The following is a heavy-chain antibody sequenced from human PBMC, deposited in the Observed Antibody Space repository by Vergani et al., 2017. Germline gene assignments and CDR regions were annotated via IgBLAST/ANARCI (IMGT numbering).Heavy chain of an antibody. D-gene: IGHD4-11*01. Sequence: QVQLQQWGGGLLKPSETLSLTCVVNGGSFTSYHWTWIRPSPGEGLEWVGDIDHTGRPDYNPSLKSRLTMSVDNSRNQLSLTLNSVTATDTTIYFCARVNTETNGHLYYYYYMDVWGQGTAVTVS. CDR1: GGSFTSYH. CDR2: IDHTGRP. CDR3: ARVNTETNGHLYYYYYMDV. V-gene: IGHV4-34*01. J-gene: IGHJ6*03.